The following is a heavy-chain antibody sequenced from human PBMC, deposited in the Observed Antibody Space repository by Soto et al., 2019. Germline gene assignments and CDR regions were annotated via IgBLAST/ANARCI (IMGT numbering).Heavy chain of an antibody. Sequence: QVQLMQSGSEVTKPGASVKVSCKATGYTFTRYGITWVRQAPGQGLEWMGWISGDSSDTDHAQRFQGRFTMATDPYTTTAYMELRNLRSDDTAKYYCATGGRYCTSTDCRTGFDFWGQGTLVTVSS. V-gene: IGHV1-18*01. CDR2: ISGDSSDT. CDR1: GYTFTRYG. CDR3: ATGGRYCTSTDCRTGFDF. D-gene: IGHD2-2*01. J-gene: IGHJ4*02.